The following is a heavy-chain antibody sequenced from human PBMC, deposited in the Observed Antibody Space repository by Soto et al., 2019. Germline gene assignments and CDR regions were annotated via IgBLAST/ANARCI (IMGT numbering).Heavy chain of an antibody. CDR1: GYSISSGYC. CDR3: ARTYYDILTRYSGDAFAI. J-gene: IGHJ3*02. D-gene: IGHD3-9*01. Sequence: MPPTCAVSGYSISSGYCWGWMRQPPGKGLEWIGSIYHSGSTYYNPSLKSRVTISVDTSKNQFSLKLSSVTAADTAVYYCARTYYDILTRYSGDAFAIWVQGTTVPGSS. CDR2: IYHSGST. V-gene: IGHV4-38-2*01.